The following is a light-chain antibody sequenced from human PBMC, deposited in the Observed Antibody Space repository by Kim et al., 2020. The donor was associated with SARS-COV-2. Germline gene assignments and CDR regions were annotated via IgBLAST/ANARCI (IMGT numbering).Light chain of an antibody. V-gene: IGKV1-39*01. J-gene: IGKJ5*01. Sequence: IQMTQSPSSLAATVGDRITIACRASQSIGTRLNWYQQRPGKAPTLLIYGSSTLQTGVPSRFRGSGSGTHFTLTISSLQPEDFATYYCQQADSFPITFGQGTRLEIK. CDR1: QSIGTR. CDR2: GSS. CDR3: QQADSFPIT.